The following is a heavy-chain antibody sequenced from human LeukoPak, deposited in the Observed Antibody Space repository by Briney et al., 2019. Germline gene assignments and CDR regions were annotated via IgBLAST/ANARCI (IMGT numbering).Heavy chain of an antibody. V-gene: IGHV3-9*01. J-gene: IGHJ3*02. CDR2: ISWNSGSI. Sequence: GRSLRLSCAASGFTFDDYAMHWVRQAPGKGLEWVSGISWNSGSIGYADSVKGRFTISRDNAKNSLYLQMNSLRAEDTALYYCAKDSSGYGDYKVRAFDIWGQGTMVTVSS. CDR1: GFTFDDYA. CDR3: AKDSSGYGDYKVRAFDI. D-gene: IGHD4-17*01.